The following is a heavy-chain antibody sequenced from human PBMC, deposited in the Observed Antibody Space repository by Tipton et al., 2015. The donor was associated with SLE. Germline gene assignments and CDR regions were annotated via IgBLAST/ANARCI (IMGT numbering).Heavy chain of an antibody. CDR3: AKVLGGSSSSD. D-gene: IGHD6-13*01. V-gene: IGHV3-23*01. CDR2: ISGSGGST. Sequence: SLRLSCAASGFTFNSYAMSWVRQAPGKGLEWVSAISGSGGSTYYADSVKGRFTISRDNSKNTLYLQMNSLRAEDTAVYYCAKVLGGSSSSDWGQGTLVTVSS. CDR1: GFTFNSYA. J-gene: IGHJ4*02.